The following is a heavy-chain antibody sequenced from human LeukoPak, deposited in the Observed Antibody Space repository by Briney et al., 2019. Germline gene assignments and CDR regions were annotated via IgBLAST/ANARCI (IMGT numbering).Heavy chain of an antibody. V-gene: IGHV3-30*03. J-gene: IGHJ4*02. CDR3: ATDHGFHYGAYFDY. D-gene: IGHD4-17*01. Sequence: GRSLRLSCAASGFTFNSFGMHWVRQAPGKGLEWVAVISYDGSNKYSADSVKGRFTISRDNSKNTLYLQMNSLRPEDTAVYYCATDHGFHYGAYFDYWAQGTLVTVSS. CDR1: GFTFNSFG. CDR2: ISYDGSNK.